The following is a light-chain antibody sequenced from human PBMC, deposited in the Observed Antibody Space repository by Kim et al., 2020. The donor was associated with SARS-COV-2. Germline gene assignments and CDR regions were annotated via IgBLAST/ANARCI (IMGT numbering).Light chain of an antibody. Sequence: PGTTARSTCGGNSIGSKSVHWYQQKPGQAPVLVIYDDSDRPAGIPERFSGSNSGNTATLTISRLEAGDEADYYCQVWDGSSNHVVFGGGTKLTVL. CDR2: DDS. CDR1: SIGSKS. J-gene: IGLJ3*02. V-gene: IGLV3-21*03. CDR3: QVWDGSSNHVV.